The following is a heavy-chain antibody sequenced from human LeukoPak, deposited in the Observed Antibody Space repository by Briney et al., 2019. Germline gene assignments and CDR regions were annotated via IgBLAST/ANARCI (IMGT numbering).Heavy chain of an antibody. D-gene: IGHD3-9*01. Sequence: PSETLSLTCAAYGGSFSGYYWSWIRQPPGKGLKWIGEINHNGSTNYNPSLKRRVTISVDTSKKQFSLKLSSVTAADKAVYYCARERGVTTISLRYWGEGTLVTVSS. CDR2: INHNGST. CDR3: ARERGVTTISLRY. CDR1: GGSFSGYY. J-gene: IGHJ4*02. V-gene: IGHV4-34*01.